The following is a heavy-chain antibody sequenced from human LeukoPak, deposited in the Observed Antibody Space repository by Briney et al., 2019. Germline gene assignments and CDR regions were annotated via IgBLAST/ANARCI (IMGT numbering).Heavy chain of an antibody. CDR3: ARGDLYSSPKPYYFDY. CDR1: GFTFSSYS. D-gene: IGHD6-13*01. V-gene: IGHV3-48*01. J-gene: IGHJ4*02. Sequence: PGGSLRLSCAASGFTFSSYSMNWVRQAPGKGLEWVSYISSSSSTIYYADSVKGRFTISRDNAKNSLYLQMNSLRAEDTAVYYCARGDLYSSPKPYYFDYWGQGTLVTVSS. CDR2: ISSSSSTI.